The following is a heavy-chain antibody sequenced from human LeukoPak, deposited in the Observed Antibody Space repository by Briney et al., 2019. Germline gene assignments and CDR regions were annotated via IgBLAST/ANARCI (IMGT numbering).Heavy chain of an antibody. Sequence: GGSLRLSCAASGVTVSSNYMSWVRQAPGKGLEWVSVIYSGGSTYYADSVKGRFTISRDNSKNTLYLQMNSLRAEDTAVYYCAKDDFWSPWFDPWGQGTLVTVSS. CDR1: GVTVSSNY. CDR2: IYSGGST. D-gene: IGHD3-3*01. CDR3: AKDDFWSPWFDP. V-gene: IGHV3-53*05. J-gene: IGHJ5*02.